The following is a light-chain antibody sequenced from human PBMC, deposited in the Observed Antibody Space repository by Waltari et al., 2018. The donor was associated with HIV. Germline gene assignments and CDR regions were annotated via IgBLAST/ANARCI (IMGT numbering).Light chain of an antibody. CDR2: AAS. CDR3: QQSYSTPRYT. V-gene: IGKV1-39*01. J-gene: IGKJ2*01. CDR1: QSISSY. Sequence: IQMTQSPSSLSASVGDRVTITCRASQSISSYLNWYQQKPGKAPKLLSYAASSLQSGVPSRCSGSGSGTDFTLTISSLQPEDFATYYCQQSYSTPRYTFGQGTKLEIK.